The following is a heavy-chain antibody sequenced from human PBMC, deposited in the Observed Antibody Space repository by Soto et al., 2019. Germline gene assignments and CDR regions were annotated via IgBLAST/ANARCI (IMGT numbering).Heavy chain of an antibody. J-gene: IGHJ4*02. Sequence: EVQLVESGGGLVEPGGSLRLSCAASKFTFNSYTMNWVRQAPGKGLEWVSSISSSSSSIYYADSVKGRFTISRDYAKKPLYLQMRSLRVEDTAVYYCARDSSDSSCYYHLFDYWGQGTLVTVSS. CDR2: ISSSSSSI. CDR3: ARDSSDSSCYYHLFDY. D-gene: IGHD3-22*01. V-gene: IGHV3-21*01. CDR1: KFTFNSYT.